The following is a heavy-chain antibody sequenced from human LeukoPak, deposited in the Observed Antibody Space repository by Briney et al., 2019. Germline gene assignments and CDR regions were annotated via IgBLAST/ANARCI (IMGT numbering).Heavy chain of an antibody. CDR2: IYHSGTT. Sequence: SETLSLTCTVSGGSGISGSYYWGWIRQPPGTGLEWIGYIYHSGTTKYNPSLKSRVTISIDTSKNQFSLKVRSVTAADTAVYFCARGTPLYSSDWYVNWFDPWGQGTLVTVSS. D-gene: IGHD6-19*01. J-gene: IGHJ5*02. V-gene: IGHV4-61*01. CDR1: GGSGISGSYY. CDR3: ARGTPLYSSDWYVNWFDP.